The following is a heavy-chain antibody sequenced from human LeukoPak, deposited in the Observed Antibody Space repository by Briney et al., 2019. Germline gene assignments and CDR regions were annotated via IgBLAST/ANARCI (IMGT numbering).Heavy chain of an antibody. CDR3: ARDYGDYGGAFDY. CDR1: GFTFSSYG. D-gene: IGHD4-17*01. CDR2: ISYDGSNK. V-gene: IGHV3-30*03. Sequence: GGSLRLSCAASGFTFSSYGMHWVRQAPGKGLEWVAVISYDGSNKYYADSVKGRFTISRDNSKNTLYLQMNSLRAEDTAVYYCARDYGDYGGAFDYWGQGTLVTVSS. J-gene: IGHJ4*02.